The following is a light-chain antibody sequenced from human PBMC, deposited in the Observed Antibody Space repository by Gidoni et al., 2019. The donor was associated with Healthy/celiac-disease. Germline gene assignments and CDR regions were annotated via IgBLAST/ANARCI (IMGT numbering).Light chain of an antibody. J-gene: IGKJ1*01. Sequence: DIQLTQSPSFLSASVGDRVTITCRASQGISSYLAWYQQKPGKAPKLLIYAASTLQSGVPSRFSGSGSGTEFTLTSSSLQPEDFATYYCQQLNSYLRTFGQGTKVEIK. CDR3: QQLNSYLRT. CDR1: QGISSY. CDR2: AAS. V-gene: IGKV1-9*01.